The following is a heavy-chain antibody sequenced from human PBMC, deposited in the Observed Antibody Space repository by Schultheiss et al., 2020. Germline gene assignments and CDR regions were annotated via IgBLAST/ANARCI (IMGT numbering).Heavy chain of an antibody. CDR2: INHSGST. V-gene: IGHV4-34*01. CDR1: GGSFSGYY. Sequence: SETLSLTCAVYGGSFSGYYWSWIRQPPGKGLEWIGEINHSGSTNYNPSLKSRVTISVDTSKNQFSLKLSSVTAADTAVYYCARGRSVLRFLEWLYFFDYWGQGTLVTVSS. J-gene: IGHJ4*02. CDR3: ARGRSVLRFLEWLYFFDY. D-gene: IGHD3-3*01.